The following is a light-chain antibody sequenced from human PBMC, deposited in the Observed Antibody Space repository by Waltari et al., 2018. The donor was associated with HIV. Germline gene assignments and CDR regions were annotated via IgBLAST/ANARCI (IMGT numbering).Light chain of an antibody. J-gene: IGKJ4*01. V-gene: IGKV3D-15*01. CDR3: QHYNNWPIT. CDR1: QSVSNN. CDR2: GAS. Sequence: EIVMTPSPVPLSVSHGERATLSCWASQSVSNNLAWYQQKPGQAPRLLIYGASTRATGTPARFSASGSGTEFTLTISSLQSEDFAVYHCQHYNNWPITFGGGTKVEIK.